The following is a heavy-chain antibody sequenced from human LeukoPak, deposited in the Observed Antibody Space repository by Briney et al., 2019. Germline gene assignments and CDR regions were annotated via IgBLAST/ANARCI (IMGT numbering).Heavy chain of an antibody. J-gene: IGHJ3*02. D-gene: IGHD6-19*01. V-gene: IGHV3-30*03. CDR1: GFTFSSYG. CDR2: ISYDGSNK. Sequence: GGSLRLSCAASGFTFSSYGMHWVRQAPGKGLEWVAVISYDGSNKYYADSVKGRFTISRDNSKNTLYLQMNSLRAEDTAVYYRALMLIAVAGTGDDAFDIWGQGTMVTVSS. CDR3: ALMLIAVAGTGDDAFDI.